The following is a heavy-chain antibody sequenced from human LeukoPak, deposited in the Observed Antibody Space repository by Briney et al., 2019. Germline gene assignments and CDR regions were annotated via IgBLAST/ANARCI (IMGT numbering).Heavy chain of an antibody. Sequence: GSLRLSCAASGFTVSSNYRSWIRQAPGKGLQWISVIYCGGGTYYEDSVKGRFTISRNNSKNTLYLQMNSLRAEDTAVYYCARDPRSRSYDILTGYSHWGQGTLVTVSS. V-gene: IGHV3-66*01. D-gene: IGHD3-9*01. CDR3: ARDPRSRSYDILTGYSH. J-gene: IGHJ4*02. CDR2: IYCGGGT. CDR1: GFTVSSNY.